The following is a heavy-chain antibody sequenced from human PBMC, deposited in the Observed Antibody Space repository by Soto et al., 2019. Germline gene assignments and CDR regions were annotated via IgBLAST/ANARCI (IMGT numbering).Heavy chain of an antibody. CDR2: IWYDGSNK. J-gene: IGHJ3*02. CDR1: GFTFSSYG. V-gene: IGHV3-33*01. CDR3: ARDADDYGDYTNAFDI. Sequence: GGSLRLSCAASGFTFSSYGMHWVRQAPGKGLEWVAVIWYDGSNKYYADSVKGRFTISRDNSKNTLYLQMNSLRAEDTAVYYCARDADDYGDYTNAFDIWGQGTMVTVSS. D-gene: IGHD4-17*01.